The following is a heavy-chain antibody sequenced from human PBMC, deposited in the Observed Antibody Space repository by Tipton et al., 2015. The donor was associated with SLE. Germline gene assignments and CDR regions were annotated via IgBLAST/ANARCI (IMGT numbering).Heavy chain of an antibody. D-gene: IGHD2/OR15-2a*01. CDR3: ARRSITPYFDY. V-gene: IGHV4-39*07. Sequence: TLSLTCTVSGGSITSSGFYWGWFRHPPGKGLEWIGSIDFSGRTYNNPSLKSRITISVDTSKNQFSLKLTSVTAADTAVYYCARRSITPYFDYWGQGTLVTVSS. J-gene: IGHJ4*02. CDR1: GGSITSSGFY. CDR2: IDFSGRT.